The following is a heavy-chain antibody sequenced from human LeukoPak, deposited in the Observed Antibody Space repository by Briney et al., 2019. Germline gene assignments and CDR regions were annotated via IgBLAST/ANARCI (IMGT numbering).Heavy chain of an antibody. CDR3: AKTTPGDYGDYEGY. CDR1: GFTFSSYG. CDR2: IWYDGSNK. Sequence: GGSLRLSCAASGFTFSSYGMHWVRQAPGKGLEWVAVIWYDGSNKYYADSVKGRFTISRDNSKNTLYLQMNSLRAEDTAVYYCAKTTPGDYGDYEGYWGQGTLVTVSS. D-gene: IGHD4-17*01. J-gene: IGHJ4*02. V-gene: IGHV3-33*06.